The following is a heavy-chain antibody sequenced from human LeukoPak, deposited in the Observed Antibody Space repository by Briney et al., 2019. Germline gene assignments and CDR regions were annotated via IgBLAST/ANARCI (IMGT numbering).Heavy chain of an antibody. D-gene: IGHD2-2*01. V-gene: IGHV3-33*01. CDR1: ELNFRFYG. Sequence: GGSLRLSCAASELNFRFYGMHWVRQAPGKGLECVAVIWNDGSKESYADSVKGRFTISRDNSMNTLYLQMNSLRVEDTAVYYCARDDCSSPSCYGYWGQGTLVAVSS. CDR3: ARDDCSSPSCYGY. J-gene: IGHJ4*02. CDR2: IWNDGSKE.